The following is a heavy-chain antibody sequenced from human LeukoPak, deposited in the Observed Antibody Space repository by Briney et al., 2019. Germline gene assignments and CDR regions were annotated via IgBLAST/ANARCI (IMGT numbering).Heavy chain of an antibody. Sequence: GGSLRLSCAASGFTFSSYWMHWVRQAPGKGLVWVSRIKSDGSSTNYADSVKGRFTISGDNAKNTLYLQMNSLRAEDTAVYYCARSYKADYWGQGTLVTVSS. V-gene: IGHV3-74*01. D-gene: IGHD2-2*02. CDR1: GFTFSSYW. J-gene: IGHJ4*02. CDR3: ARSYKADY. CDR2: IKSDGSST.